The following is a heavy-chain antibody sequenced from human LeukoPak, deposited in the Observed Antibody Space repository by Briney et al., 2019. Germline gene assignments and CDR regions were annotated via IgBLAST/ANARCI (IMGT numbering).Heavy chain of an antibody. CDR1: GFTFSSYA. Sequence: GGSLRLSCAASGFTFSSYAMSWVRQAPGKGLEWVSVTSGSGGSTYYADSVKGRFTISRDNSKNTLYLQVNSLRAEDTALYYCAKPKVSSTGVYYYGMDVWGQGTTVTVSS. CDR2: TSGSGGST. D-gene: IGHD7-27*01. CDR3: AKPKVSSTGVYYYGMDV. V-gene: IGHV3-23*01. J-gene: IGHJ6*02.